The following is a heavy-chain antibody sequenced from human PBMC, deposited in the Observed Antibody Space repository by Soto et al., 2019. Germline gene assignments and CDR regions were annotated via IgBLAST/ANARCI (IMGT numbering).Heavy chain of an antibody. D-gene: IGHD6-13*01. CDR1: DGSISGYH. Sequence: SETLSLTCPVSDGSISGYHWSWIRQPPGKGLEWIGYIYYSGSTNYNPSLKSRVTISVDTSKNQFSLKLSSVTAADTAVYYCARASSWYGKIDYWGQGTLVTVSS. V-gene: IGHV4-59*01. CDR2: IYYSGST. CDR3: ARASSWYGKIDY. J-gene: IGHJ4*02.